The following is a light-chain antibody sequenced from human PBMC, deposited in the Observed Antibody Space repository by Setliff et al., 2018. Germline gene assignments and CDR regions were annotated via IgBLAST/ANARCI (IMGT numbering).Light chain of an antibody. V-gene: IGLV2-14*03. CDR3: MSYTTIRTYV. CDR1: SSDVGGYNY. Sequence: QSALTQPASVSGSRGQSITISCTGTSSDVGGYNYVSWYQQHPGKAPKLTIYDVSDRPSGVSNRFSGSKSGNTASLTISGLQAEDEADYYCMSYTTIRTYVFGTGTKSPS. J-gene: IGLJ1*01. CDR2: DVS.